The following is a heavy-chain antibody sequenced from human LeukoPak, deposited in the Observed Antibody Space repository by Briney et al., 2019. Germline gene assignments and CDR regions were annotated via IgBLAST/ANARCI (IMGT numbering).Heavy chain of an antibody. V-gene: IGHV3-30*02. J-gene: IGHJ4*02. CDR2: IGYDGRNK. CDR1: GFAFSSYG. Sequence: GGSLRLSCAASGFAFSSYGIHWVRQAPGKGLEWVTFIGYDGRNKYYADSVKGRFTISRDNSKNTLYLQMNSLRAEDSAVYYCARVKGGIAAAGNYFDYWGQGTLVTVSS. CDR3: ARVKGGIAAAGNYFDY. D-gene: IGHD6-13*01.